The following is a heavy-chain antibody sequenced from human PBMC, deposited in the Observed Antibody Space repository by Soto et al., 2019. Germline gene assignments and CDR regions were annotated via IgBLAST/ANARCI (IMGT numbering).Heavy chain of an antibody. CDR2: IYYSGST. CDR1: AGSISSYY. J-gene: IGHJ4*02. CDR3: ARQVVVAATLDY. V-gene: IGHV4-59*08. D-gene: IGHD2-15*01. Sequence: QVQLQESGPGLVKPSETLSLTCTVSAGSISSYYWSWIRQPPGKGLEWIGYIYYSGSTNYNPSLKSRVTISVDTSKNQFSLKLSSVTAADTAVYYCARQVVVAATLDYWGQGTLVTVSS.